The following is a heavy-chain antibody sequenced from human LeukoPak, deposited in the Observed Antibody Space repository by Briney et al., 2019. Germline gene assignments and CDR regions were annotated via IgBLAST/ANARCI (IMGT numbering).Heavy chain of an antibody. D-gene: IGHD7-27*01. J-gene: IGHJ4*02. CDR3: ARTADGEFDV. CDR2: ISGSGTTI. CDR1: GFTFSSYA. V-gene: IGHV3-48*03. Sequence: GGSLRLSCAASGFTFSSYAMHWVRQAPGKGLEWVAFISGSGTTIYYADSVKGRFTISRDNAKSSLSLQINSLRVEDTAVYYCARTADGEFDVWGQGTLVTVSS.